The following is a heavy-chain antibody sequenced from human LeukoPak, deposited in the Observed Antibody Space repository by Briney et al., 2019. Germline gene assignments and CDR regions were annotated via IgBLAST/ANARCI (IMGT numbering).Heavy chain of an antibody. J-gene: IGHJ4*02. CDR2: ISYDGSNK. CDR1: GFTFSSYA. V-gene: IGHV3-30-3*01. D-gene: IGHD1-26*01. CDR3: ARVRPLVGDRGPFDY. Sequence: GRSLRLSCAASGFTFSSYAMHWVRQAPGKGLDGVAVISYDGSNKYYADSVKGRFTISRDNSKNTLYLQMNSLRAEDTAVYYCARVRPLVGDRGPFDYWGQGTLVTVSS.